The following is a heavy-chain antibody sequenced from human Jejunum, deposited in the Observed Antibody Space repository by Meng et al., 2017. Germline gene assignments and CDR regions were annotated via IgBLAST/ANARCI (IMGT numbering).Heavy chain of an antibody. CDR1: GFMFVDQD. D-gene: IGHD1-14*01. CDR2: ISSGSGV. V-gene: IGHV3-11*01. Sequence: GQVEAAGGGVVKPVGSLRLSCAASGFMFVDQDMSWIRQTPGKGLEWVSHISSGSGVYYADSVKGRFTISRDNAKNSLYLQMDSLRADDTAVYYCARVRTGRLLVDHWGQGTLVTVSS. J-gene: IGHJ4*02. CDR3: ARVRTGRLLVDH.